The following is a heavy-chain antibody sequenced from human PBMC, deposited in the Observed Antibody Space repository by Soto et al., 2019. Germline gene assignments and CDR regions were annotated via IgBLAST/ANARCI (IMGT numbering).Heavy chain of an antibody. CDR3: ARGGLYGSGSYLPNR. J-gene: IGHJ5*02. CDR1: GGTFSSYT. Sequence: QVQLVQSGAEVKKPGSSVKVSCKASGGTFSSYTISWVRQAPGQGLEWMGRIIPILGIANYAQKFQGRVTITADKSTSTAYMELSSLISEDTAVYYCARGGLYGSGSYLPNRWGQGTLVTVSS. CDR2: IIPILGIA. V-gene: IGHV1-69*02. D-gene: IGHD3-10*01.